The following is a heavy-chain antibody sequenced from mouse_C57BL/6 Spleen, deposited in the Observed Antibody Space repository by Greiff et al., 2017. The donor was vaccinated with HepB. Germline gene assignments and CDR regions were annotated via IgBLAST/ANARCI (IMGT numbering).Heavy chain of an antibody. CDR2: IDPEDGET. CDR1: GFNIKDYY. D-gene: IGHD1-1*01. CDR3: ARRGVTTVVATVDY. J-gene: IGHJ4*01. Sequence: EVMLVESGAELVKPGASVKLSCTASGFNIKDYYMHWVKQRTEQGLEWIGRIDPEDGETKYAPKFQGQATITADTSSNTAYLQLSSLTSEDTAVYYCARRGVTTVVATVDYWGQGTSVTVSS. V-gene: IGHV14-2*01.